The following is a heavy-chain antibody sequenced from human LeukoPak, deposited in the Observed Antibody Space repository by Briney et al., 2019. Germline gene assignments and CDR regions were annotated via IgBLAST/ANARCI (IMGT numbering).Heavy chain of an antibody. CDR2: IKSKTDGGTT. J-gene: IGHJ4*02. CDR1: GFTFSNAW. CDR3: TIDGQRYRRFDY. V-gene: IGHV3-15*01. D-gene: IGHD3-9*01. Sequence: GGSLRLSCAASGFTFSNAWMSWVRQAPGKGLEWVGRIKSKTDGGTTDYAAPVKGRFTISRDDSKNTLYLQMNSLKTEDTAVYYCTIDGQRYRRFDYWGQGTLVTVSS.